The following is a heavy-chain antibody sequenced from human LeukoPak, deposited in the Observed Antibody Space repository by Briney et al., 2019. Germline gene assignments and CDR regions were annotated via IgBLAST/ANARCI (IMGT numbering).Heavy chain of an antibody. J-gene: IGHJ4*02. Sequence: PGRSLRLSCTASGFTFGDYAMSWFRQAPGKGREWVGFIRSKAYVGTTEYAASVKGRFTISRDDSKSIAYLQMNSLKTEGTAVYYCTIEDCTNGVCYTLFDYWGQGTLVTVSS. V-gene: IGHV3-49*03. D-gene: IGHD2-8*01. CDR2: IRSKAYVGTT. CDR1: GFTFGDYA. CDR3: TIEDCTNGVCYTLFDY.